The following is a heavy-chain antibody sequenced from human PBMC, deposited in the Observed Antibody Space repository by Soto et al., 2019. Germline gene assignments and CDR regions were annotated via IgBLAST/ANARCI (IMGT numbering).Heavy chain of an antibody. CDR1: VGTFSDYN. V-gene: IGHV1-69*02. J-gene: IGHJ6*03. D-gene: IGHD2-8*01. CDR3: ARVEGTRTTNFYHYMDV. Sequence: VQLVQSGAEVKRPGSSVKVSCKAPVGTFSDYNIAWVRQARGQGLEWMGRIIPKLGITNYAHKFQDRVRITADKATSTAYMELTSLRYDDTGVYFCARVEGTRTTNFYHYMDVWGEGTAVTVS. CDR2: IIPKLGIT.